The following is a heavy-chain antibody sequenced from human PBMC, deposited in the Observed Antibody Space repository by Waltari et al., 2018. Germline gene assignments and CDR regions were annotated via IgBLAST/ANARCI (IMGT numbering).Heavy chain of an antibody. D-gene: IGHD2-21*01. CDR2: IYYSGST. J-gene: IGHJ4*02. V-gene: IGHV4-39*01. CDR3: ARHVSKSGELSDY. CDR1: GGSISSSSYY. Sequence: QLQLQESGPGLVKPSETLSLTCTVSGGSISSSSYYWGWTRQPPGKGLEWIGSIYYSGSTYYNPSLKSRVTISVDTSKNQFSLKLSSVTAADTAVYYCARHVSKSGELSDYWGQGTLVTVSS.